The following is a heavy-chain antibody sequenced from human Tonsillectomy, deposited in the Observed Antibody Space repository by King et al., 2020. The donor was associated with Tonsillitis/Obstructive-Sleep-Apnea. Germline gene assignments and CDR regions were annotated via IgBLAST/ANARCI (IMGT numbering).Heavy chain of an antibody. Sequence: QLVQSGAEVKKPGASVKVSCKASGYTFTSYYMHWVRQAPGQGLEWMGIINPSGGSTSYAQKFKGRVTMTRDTSTSTVYMELSSLRSEDTAVYYCARNWGLLGYCSGGSCYSPWDYWGQGTLVTVSS. J-gene: IGHJ4*02. D-gene: IGHD2-15*01. CDR1: GYTFTSYY. CDR2: INPSGGST. V-gene: IGHV1-46*01. CDR3: ARNWGLLGYCSGGSCYSPWDY.